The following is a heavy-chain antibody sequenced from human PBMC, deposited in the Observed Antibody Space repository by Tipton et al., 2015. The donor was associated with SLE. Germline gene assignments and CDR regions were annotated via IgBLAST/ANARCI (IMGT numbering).Heavy chain of an antibody. D-gene: IGHD4-17*01. Sequence: TLSLTCTVSGGSINSHYWSWIRQPPGKGLEWIGDIYYSGSTNYNPSLKSRVTMSVDTSKNQFSLRLKSVTAADTAGYYCAGIGGKATVRPFYYYGMDVWGQGTTVTVSS. CDR3: AGIGGKATVRPFYYYGMDV. CDR1: GGSINSHY. V-gene: IGHV4-59*11. CDR2: IYYSGST. J-gene: IGHJ6*02.